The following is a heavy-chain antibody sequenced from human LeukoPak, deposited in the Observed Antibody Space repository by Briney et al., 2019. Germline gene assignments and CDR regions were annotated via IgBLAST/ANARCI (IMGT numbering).Heavy chain of an antibody. J-gene: IGHJ4*02. CDR3: ARGGVTSQSLTY. CDR1: GFPLSSYS. D-gene: IGHD3-10*01. V-gene: IGHV3-48*04. Sequence: GGSLRLSCAASGFPLSSYSMNWVRQAPGKGLEWVAYITSKSDTISYADSVKGRFTISRDDAKNSLYLQMDSLRAEDTAVFYCARGGVTSQSLTYWGQGTLVTVSS. CDR2: ITSKSDTI.